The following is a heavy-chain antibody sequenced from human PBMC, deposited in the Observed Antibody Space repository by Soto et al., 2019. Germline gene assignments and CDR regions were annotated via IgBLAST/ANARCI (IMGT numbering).Heavy chain of an antibody. CDR1: GFTFSSYA. V-gene: IGHV3-23*01. J-gene: IGHJ6*02. CDR2: ISGSGGNA. CDR3: AKDGASGSYPPYYYYGMDV. Sequence: GGSLRLSCAASGFTFSSYAMIWVRQAPGKGLEWVSTISGSGGNAYYADSVKGRFTISRDNSKNTLRLQMNSLRADDTAVYYCAKDGASGSYPPYYYYGMDVWGQGTTVTVSS. D-gene: IGHD1-26*01.